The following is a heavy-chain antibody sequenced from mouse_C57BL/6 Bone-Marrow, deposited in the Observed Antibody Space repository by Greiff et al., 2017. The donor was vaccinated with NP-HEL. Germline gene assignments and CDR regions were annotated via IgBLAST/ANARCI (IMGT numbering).Heavy chain of an antibody. D-gene: IGHD1-1*01. CDR2: ILPGSGST. Sequence: VKLQESGAELMKPGASVKLSCKATGYTFTGYWIEWVKQRPGHGLEWIGEILPGSGSTNYNEKFKGKATFTADTSSNTAYIQLSSLTTEDSAIYYCARPIYYGSSYQYYFDYWGQGTTLTVSS. CDR3: ARPIYYGSSYQYYFDY. CDR1: GYTFTGYW. J-gene: IGHJ2*01. V-gene: IGHV1-9*01.